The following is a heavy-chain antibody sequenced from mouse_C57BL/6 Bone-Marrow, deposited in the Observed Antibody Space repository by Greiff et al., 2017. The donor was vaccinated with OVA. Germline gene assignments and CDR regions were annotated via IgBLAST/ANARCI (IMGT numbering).Heavy chain of an antibody. D-gene: IGHD4-1*01. Sequence: VQLQQSGAELVRPGSSVKMSCKTSGYTFTSYGINWVKQRPGQGLEWIGYIYIGNGYTEYNVKFKGKATLTSDTSSSTAYMQLSSLTSEDSAIYFCARDETGRGDDWGQGTSVTVSS. J-gene: IGHJ4*01. CDR1: GYTFTSYG. CDR3: ARDETGRGDD. V-gene: IGHV1-58*01. CDR2: IYIGNGYT.